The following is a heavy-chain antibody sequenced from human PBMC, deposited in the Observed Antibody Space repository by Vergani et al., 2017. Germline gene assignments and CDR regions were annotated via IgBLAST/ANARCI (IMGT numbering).Heavy chain of an antibody. D-gene: IGHD7-27*01. Sequence: QVTLKESGPALVQPTQTLTLTCTFSGFSLSPSGMRVSWIRQPPGKALEWLARIDWDDDKFYSTSLKTRLNLSKDTSKNQVVLTMTNMDPVDTATYYCARSSNWGSTGFDYWGQGTLVTVSS. CDR2: IDWDDDK. CDR1: GFSLSPSGMR. J-gene: IGHJ4*02. CDR3: ARSSNWGSTGFDY. V-gene: IGHV2-70*04.